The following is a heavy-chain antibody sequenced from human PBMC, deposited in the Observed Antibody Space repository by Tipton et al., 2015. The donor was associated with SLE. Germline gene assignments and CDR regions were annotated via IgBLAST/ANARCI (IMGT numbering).Heavy chain of an antibody. CDR3: ARGMVTWRGAILGVDG. J-gene: IGHJ6*02. CDR1: GFSVTSGYY. V-gene: IGHV4-61*01. CDR2: ISYGGGT. D-gene: IGHD2-21*02. Sequence: TLSLTCTVSGFSVTSGYYWIWIRQPPGKGLEWIGYISYGGGTNYNPSLKSRVTISVDTAKNQFSLKLTSVTAADTAWYYCARGMVTWRGAILGVDGWGLGSTVNV.